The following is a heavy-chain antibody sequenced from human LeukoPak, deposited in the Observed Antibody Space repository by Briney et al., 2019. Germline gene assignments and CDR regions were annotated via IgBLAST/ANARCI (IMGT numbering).Heavy chain of an antibody. V-gene: IGHV3-13*01. D-gene: IGHD5-12*01. CDR2: IGTAGDT. CDR1: GFTFSSYA. Sequence: PGGSLRLSCAAPGFTFSSYAMSWVRHATGKGLEWVSAIGTAGDTYYPGSVKGRFTISRENAKNSLYLQMNSLRAGDTAVYYCAREATGFYGMDVWGQGTTVTVSS. J-gene: IGHJ6*02. CDR3: AREATGFYGMDV.